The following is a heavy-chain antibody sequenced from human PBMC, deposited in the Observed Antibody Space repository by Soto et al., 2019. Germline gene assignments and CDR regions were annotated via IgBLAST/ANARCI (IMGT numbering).Heavy chain of an antibody. Sequence: QVQLQESGPGLVKTSQTLTLTCTVSGASVDSGGYYWTWIRQRPGKSLEWVGCSYYRGNTFYNPSLKSRLTISLDTSKNQFSLKLTSVTAADTAVYSCARDTAMTGAARYDYWGQGTLVTVSS. V-gene: IGHV4-31*03. D-gene: IGHD6-25*01. CDR2: SYYRGNT. CDR1: GASVDSGGYY. CDR3: ARDTAMTGAARYDY. J-gene: IGHJ4*02.